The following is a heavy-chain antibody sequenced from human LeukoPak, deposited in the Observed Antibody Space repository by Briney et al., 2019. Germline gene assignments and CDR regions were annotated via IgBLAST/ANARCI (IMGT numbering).Heavy chain of an antibody. CDR3: ARGRGADDAFDI. D-gene: IGHD3-10*01. V-gene: IGHV3-9*03. J-gene: IGHJ3*02. CDR2: ISWNSTHAYI. Sequence: GRSLRLSCTASGFNFDDYAFNWVRQAPGKGLEWVARISWNSTHAYITYADSVKGRFHVSRESDKNSLYLHMNGLRPGYIALYCCARGRGADDAFDIWGQGTMVTVSS. CDR1: GFNFDDYA.